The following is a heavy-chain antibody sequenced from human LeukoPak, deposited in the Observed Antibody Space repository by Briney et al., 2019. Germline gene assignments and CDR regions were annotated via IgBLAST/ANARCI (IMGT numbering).Heavy chain of an antibody. CDR3: AHGLWHYDAFDV. CDR2: IKSKSDGGTT. V-gene: IGHV3-15*01. J-gene: IGHJ3*01. CDR1: GSTFTNAW. D-gene: IGHD3-10*01. Sequence: GGSLGLSCAASGSTFTNAWLNWVGQAAGKGLEWVGRIKSKSDGGTTDYAAPVKGRFTISRDDPKITLYLQMNSLKTEDTAVYYCAHGLWHYDAFDVWGQGTMVTVSS.